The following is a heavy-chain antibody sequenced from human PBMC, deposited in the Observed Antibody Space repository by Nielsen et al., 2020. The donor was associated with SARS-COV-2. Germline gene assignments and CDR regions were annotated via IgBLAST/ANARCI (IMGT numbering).Heavy chain of an antibody. CDR2: ISSSSSYI. V-gene: IGHV3-21*01. CDR1: GFTFSSYG. Sequence: GSLKISCAASGFTFSSYGMHWVRQAPGKGLEWVSSISSSSSYIYYADSVKGRFTISRDNAKNSLYLQMNSLRAEDTAVYYCARELRRDHHWGQGTLVTVSS. CDR3: ARELRRDHH. D-gene: IGHD5-24*01. J-gene: IGHJ5*02.